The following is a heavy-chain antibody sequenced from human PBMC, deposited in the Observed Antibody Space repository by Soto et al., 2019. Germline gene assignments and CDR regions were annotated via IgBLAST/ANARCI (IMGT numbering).Heavy chain of an antibody. J-gene: IGHJ6*02. CDR1: GGTFSSYA. Sequence: SVKVSCKASGGTFSSYAISWVRQAPGQGLEWMGGIIPIFGPANYAQKSQGIVTITADESTSTAYMELSSLRSEDAAVYYCARGISGSYYYGMDVWGQGTTVTVSS. CDR3: ARGISGSYYYGMDV. CDR2: IIPIFGPA. V-gene: IGHV1-69*13. D-gene: IGHD1-26*01.